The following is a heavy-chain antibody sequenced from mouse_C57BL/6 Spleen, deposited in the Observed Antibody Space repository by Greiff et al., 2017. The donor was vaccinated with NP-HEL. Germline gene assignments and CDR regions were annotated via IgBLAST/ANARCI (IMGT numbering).Heavy chain of an antibody. Sequence: VKLMESGPGLVAPSQSLSITCTVSGFSLTSYGVDWVRQSPGKGLEWLGVIWGVGSTNYNSALKSRLSISKDNSKSQVFLKMNSLQTDDTAMYYCAIYDYDGGFAYWGQGTLVTVSA. V-gene: IGHV2-6*01. J-gene: IGHJ3*01. CDR2: IWGVGST. D-gene: IGHD2-4*01. CDR3: AIYDYDGGFAY. CDR1: GFSLTSYG.